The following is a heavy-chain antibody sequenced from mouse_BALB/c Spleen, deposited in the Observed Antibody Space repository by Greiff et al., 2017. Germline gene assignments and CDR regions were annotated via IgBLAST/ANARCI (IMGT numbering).Heavy chain of an antibody. J-gene: IGHJ4*01. CDR2: IYPGDGDT. CDR1: GYAFSSYW. Sequence: QVQLKQSGAELVRPGSSVKISCKASGYAFSSYWMNWVKQRPGQGLEWIGQIYPGDGDTNYNGKFKGKATLTADKSSSTAYMQLSSLTSEDSAVYFCARMITTAPYAMDYWGQGTSVTVSS. D-gene: IGHD2-4*01. CDR3: ARMITTAPYAMDY. V-gene: IGHV1-80*01.